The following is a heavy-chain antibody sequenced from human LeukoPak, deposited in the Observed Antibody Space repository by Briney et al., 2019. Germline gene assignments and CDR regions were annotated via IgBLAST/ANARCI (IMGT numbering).Heavy chain of an antibody. CDR1: GGSISSGGYY. CDR2: IYYSGST. Sequence: PSETLSLTCTVSGGSISSGGYYWSWIRQQPGKGLEWIGYIYYSGSTYYNPSLKSRVTISVDTSKNQFSLKLSSVTAADTAVYYCARDRRGTMVRGVTYNWFGPWGQGTLVTVSS. V-gene: IGHV4-31*03. CDR3: ARDRRGTMVRGVTYNWFGP. D-gene: IGHD3-10*01. J-gene: IGHJ5*02.